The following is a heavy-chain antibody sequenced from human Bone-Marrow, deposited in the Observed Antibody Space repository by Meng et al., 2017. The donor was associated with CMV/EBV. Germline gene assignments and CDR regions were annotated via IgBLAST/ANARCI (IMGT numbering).Heavy chain of an antibody. CDR3: ARAGFSSSSGRVMSYYYYGMDV. CDR1: GFTFSSYA. D-gene: IGHD6-6*01. J-gene: IGHJ6*02. V-gene: IGHV3-23*01. Sequence: GGSLRLSYAASGFTFSSYAMSWVRQAPGKGLEWVSAISGSGGSTYYADSVKGRFTISRDNSKNTLYLQMNSLRAEDTAVYYCARAGFSSSSGRVMSYYYYGMDVWGQGTTVTVSS. CDR2: ISGSGGST.